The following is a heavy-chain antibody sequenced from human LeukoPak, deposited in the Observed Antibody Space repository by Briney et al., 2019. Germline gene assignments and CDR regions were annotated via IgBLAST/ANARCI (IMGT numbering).Heavy chain of an antibody. D-gene: IGHD3-22*01. CDR2: IYYSGST. V-gene: IGHV4-59*01. J-gene: IGHJ4*02. CDR3: ARADSSGYPDDY. Sequence: SETLSLTCSVSGGSTGSDYWSWIRQPPGQGLEWIGYIYYSGSTNYNPSLKSRVTMSVDTSKNQFSLKLSSVTAADTAVYYCARADSSGYPDDYWGQGTLVTVSS. CDR1: GGSTGSDY.